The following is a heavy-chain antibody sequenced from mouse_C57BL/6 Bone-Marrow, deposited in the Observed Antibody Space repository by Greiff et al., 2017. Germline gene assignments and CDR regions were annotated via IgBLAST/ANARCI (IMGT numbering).Heavy chain of an antibody. CDR3: ARDGVAY. J-gene: IGHJ3*01. Sequence: EVQLVESGGGLVKPGGSLKLSCAASGFTFSSYAMSWVRQTPEKRLEWVATISDGGNYTYYPDNVKGRFTISRDNAKNNLYLQMSHLKSEDTAMYYCARDGVAYWGQGTLVTVSA. V-gene: IGHV5-4*01. CDR2: ISDGGNYT. CDR1: GFTFSSYA.